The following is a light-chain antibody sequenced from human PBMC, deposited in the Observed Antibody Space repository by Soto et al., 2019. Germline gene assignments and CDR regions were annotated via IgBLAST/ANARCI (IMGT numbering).Light chain of an antibody. CDR2: ADD. Sequence: QAVVTQPPSVSGAPGQKVTISCTGSSSNLGTGYDVHWYQQFPGRAPKLLIYADDKRPSGVPDRMSGSKSGTSASLAMTGLQAEDEADYYCQSYDISLSAWVFGGGTKVTVL. V-gene: IGLV1-40*01. CDR3: QSYDISLSAWV. CDR1: SSNLGTGYD. J-gene: IGLJ3*02.